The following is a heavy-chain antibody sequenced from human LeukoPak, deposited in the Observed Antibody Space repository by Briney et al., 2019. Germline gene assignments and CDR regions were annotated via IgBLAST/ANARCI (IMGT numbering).Heavy chain of an antibody. CDR3: ARDGYYYDSSGYYMDY. CDR2: IYSGGST. V-gene: IGHV3-53*01. Sequence: GGSLRLSCAASGFTVSSNYMSWVRQAPGKGLEWVSVIYSGGSTYYADSVKGRFTTSRDNSKNTLYLQMNSLRAEDTAVYYCARDGYYYDSSGYYMDYWGQGTLVTVSS. J-gene: IGHJ4*02. CDR1: GFTVSSNY. D-gene: IGHD3-22*01.